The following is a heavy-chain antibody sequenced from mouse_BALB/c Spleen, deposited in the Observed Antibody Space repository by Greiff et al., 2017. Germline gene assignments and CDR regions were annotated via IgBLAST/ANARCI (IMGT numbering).Heavy chain of an antibody. D-gene: IGHD2-14*01. CDR1: GYAFTNYW. J-gene: IGHJ4*01. CDR2: IYPGSGNT. Sequence: QVQLQQSGAELVRPGTSVKISCKASGYAFTNYWLGWVKQRPGHGLEWIGDIYPGSGNTYYNEKFKGKATLTADKSSSTAYMQLSSLTSEDSAVYFCARKGRYDGYAMDYWGQGTSVTVSS. CDR3: ARKGRYDGYAMDY. V-gene: IGHV1-63*01.